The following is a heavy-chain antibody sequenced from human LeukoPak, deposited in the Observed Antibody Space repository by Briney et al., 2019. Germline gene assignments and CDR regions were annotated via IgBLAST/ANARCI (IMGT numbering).Heavy chain of an antibody. CDR2: ISSSSSYI. CDR1: GFTFSSYS. V-gene: IGHV3-21*01. CDR3: ARRIAAAGGSDY. J-gene: IGHJ4*02. Sequence: GGSLRLSCAASGFTFSSYSMNWVRQAPGKGLEWVSSISSSSSYIYYADSVKGRFTISRDNAKNSLYLQMNSLRAEDTAVYYCARRIAAAGGSDYWGQRTMVTVSS. D-gene: IGHD6-13*01.